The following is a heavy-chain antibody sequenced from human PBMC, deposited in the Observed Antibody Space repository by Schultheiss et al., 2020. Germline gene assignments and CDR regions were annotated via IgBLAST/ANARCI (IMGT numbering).Heavy chain of an antibody. CDR2: ITSSGTTI. V-gene: IGHV3-48*04. CDR3: ARLSTWYGMDV. Sequence: GGSLRLSCAASGFTFSSYGMHWVRQAPGKGLEWVSCITSSGTTIYYADSVKGRFTISRDNAKNSLYLQMNSLRAEDTAVYYCARLSTWYGMDVWGQGTTVTVSS. D-gene: IGHD2-2*01. J-gene: IGHJ6*02. CDR1: GFTFSSYG.